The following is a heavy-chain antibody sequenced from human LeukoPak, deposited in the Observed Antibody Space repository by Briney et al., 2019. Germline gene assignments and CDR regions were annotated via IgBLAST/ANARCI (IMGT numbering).Heavy chain of an antibody. V-gene: IGHV4-31*03. J-gene: IGHJ6*02. CDR3: ARGPRVYGVDV. Sequence: SETLSLTCTVSRGSIISGDYHWSWIRQDPGKGLEWIGYIYYSGITYYNPSLKSRVTISVDTSRNQFSLRLSSVTAADTAVYYCARGPRVYGVDVWGQGTTVTVSS. CDR2: IYYSGIT. D-gene: IGHD6-13*01. CDR1: RGSIISGDYH.